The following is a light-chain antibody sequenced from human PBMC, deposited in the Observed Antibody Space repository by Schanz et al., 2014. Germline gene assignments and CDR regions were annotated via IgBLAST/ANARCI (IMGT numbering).Light chain of an antibody. CDR3: SSYAGSNNRGV. V-gene: IGLV2-8*01. Sequence: QSALTQPPSASGSPGQSVTISCTGTDVGGYNYVSWYQRHPGKAPKLMIYDVSKRPSGVPDRFSASKSDTSASLAISGLQSEDEADYYCSSYAGSNNRGVFGGGTKLTVL. CDR1: DVGGYNY. CDR2: DVS. J-gene: IGLJ2*01.